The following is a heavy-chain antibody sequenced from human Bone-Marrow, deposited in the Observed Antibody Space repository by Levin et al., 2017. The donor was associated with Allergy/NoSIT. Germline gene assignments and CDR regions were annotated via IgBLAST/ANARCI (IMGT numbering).Heavy chain of an antibody. D-gene: IGHD5-12*01. J-gene: IGHJ6*02. V-gene: IGHV3-33*06. CDR1: GFTFSYYG. CDR2: IWYDGYNK. Sequence: GGSLRLSCAASGFTFSYYGFHWVRQAPGKGLEWVAVIWYDGYNKNYADSVKGRFTISRDNSKNTLYLQMNSLRAEDTAVYYCAKVVATGDYHYYAMDVWGQGTTVTVSS. CDR3: AKVVATGDYHYYAMDV.